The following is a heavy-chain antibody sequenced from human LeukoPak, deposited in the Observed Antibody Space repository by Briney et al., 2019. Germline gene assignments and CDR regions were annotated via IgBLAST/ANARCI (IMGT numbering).Heavy chain of an antibody. J-gene: IGHJ5*02. CDR3: ARGLVGARKNNWFDP. CDR1: GGSFSGYY. D-gene: IGHD1-26*01. CDR2: INHSGST. Sequence: SETLSLTCAVYGGSFSGYYWSWICQPPGKGLEWIGEINHSGSTNYNPSLKSRVTISVDTSKNQFSLKLSSVTAADTAVYYCARGLVGARKNNWFDPWGQGTLVTVSS. V-gene: IGHV4-34*01.